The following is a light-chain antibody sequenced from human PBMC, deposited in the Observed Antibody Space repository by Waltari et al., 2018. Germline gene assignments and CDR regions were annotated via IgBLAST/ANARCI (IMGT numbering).Light chain of an antibody. J-gene: IGLJ1*01. CDR2: NND. CDR1: GSNVVRHY. CDR3: AAWDETLNTFL. Sequence: QSVLTQPPSASGAPGQTITISCSGGGSNVVRHYVYWYQPFPGRAPRLIMHNNDQRPSGVPDRFSGSKSGSSGSLAISGLRSDDEADYYCAAWDETLNTFLFGTGTKVAAL. V-gene: IGLV1-47*01.